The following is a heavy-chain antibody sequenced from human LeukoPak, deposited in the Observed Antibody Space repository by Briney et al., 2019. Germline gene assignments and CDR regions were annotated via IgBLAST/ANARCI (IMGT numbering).Heavy chain of an antibody. Sequence: GGSLRLSCAASGFTFSDYYMSWIRQAPGKGLEWVSYISSSGSTIYYADSVKGRFTISRDNAKNSLYLQMNSLRVEDTAVYYCVRTVYYGSGSSRDDYWGQGTLVTVSS. V-gene: IGHV3-11*04. CDR3: VRTVYYGSGSSRDDY. J-gene: IGHJ4*02. D-gene: IGHD3-10*01. CDR1: GFTFSDYY. CDR2: ISSSGSTI.